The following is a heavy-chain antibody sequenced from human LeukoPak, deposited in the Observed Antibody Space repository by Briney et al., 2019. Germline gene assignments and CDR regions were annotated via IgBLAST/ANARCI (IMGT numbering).Heavy chain of an antibody. CDR3: ARMGSGSGSYFKEAWFDP. V-gene: IGHV3-49*04. D-gene: IGHD1-26*01. Sequence: PGGSLRLSCAASGFTFSSYEMNWVRQAPGKGLEFVGFIKNRVNGERTEYAASVEGRFTISRDGSKRIAYLQMDSLETEDTGVYYCARMGSGSGSYFKEAWFDPWGQGTLVTVSS. CDR2: IKNRVNGERT. J-gene: IGHJ5*02. CDR1: GFTFSSYE.